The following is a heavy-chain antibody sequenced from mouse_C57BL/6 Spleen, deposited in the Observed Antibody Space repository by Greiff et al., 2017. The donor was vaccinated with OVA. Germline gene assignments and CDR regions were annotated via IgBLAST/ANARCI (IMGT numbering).Heavy chain of an antibody. V-gene: IGHV1-81*01. Sequence: QVQLQQSGAELARPGASVKLSCKASGYTFTSYGISWVKQRTGQGLEWIGEIYPRSGNTYYNEKFKGKATLTADKSSSTAYMELRSLTSEDSAVYFCARIATVVNYWGQGTSVTFSS. CDR3: ARIATVVNY. J-gene: IGHJ4*01. D-gene: IGHD1-1*01. CDR2: IYPRSGNT. CDR1: GYTFTSYG.